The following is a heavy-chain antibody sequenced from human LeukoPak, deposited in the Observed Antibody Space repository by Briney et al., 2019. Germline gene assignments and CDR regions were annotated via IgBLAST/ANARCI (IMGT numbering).Heavy chain of an antibody. D-gene: IGHD3-22*01. Sequence: GGSLRLSCATSGFTFSSFAMSWVRQAPGEGLEWVSAMSGSGGMTYSADSVKGRFTISRDNSKDTLYLQMNSLRVEDTAVYYCAKGPFFYYDASGYNYFDSWGQGTLVTVSS. J-gene: IGHJ4*02. CDR1: GFTFSSFA. CDR3: AKGPFFYYDASGYNYFDS. V-gene: IGHV3-23*01. CDR2: MSGSGGMT.